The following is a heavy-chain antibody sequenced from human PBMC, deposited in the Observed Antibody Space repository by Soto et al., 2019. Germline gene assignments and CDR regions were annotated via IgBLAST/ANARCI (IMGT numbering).Heavy chain of an antibody. D-gene: IGHD2-21*01. CDR1: GYTFATYD. V-gene: IGHV1-8*01. Sequence: QVQLVQSGAEVKTPGASVKVSCKASGYTFATYDINWVRQAPGQGLEWMGWMNPNSGNTGYAQKFQGRLTMTRDTALSVAHMELSSLRNEARAVYYCARSDGYNFNWLDSWGQGTLVTVSA. J-gene: IGHJ5*01. CDR3: ARSDGYNFNWLDS. CDR2: MNPNSGNT.